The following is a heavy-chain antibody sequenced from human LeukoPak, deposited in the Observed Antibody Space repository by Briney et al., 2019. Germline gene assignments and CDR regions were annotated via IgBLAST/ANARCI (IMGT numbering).Heavy chain of an antibody. CDR2: IIPILGIA. Sequence: SVKVSCKASGGTCSSYTISWVRQATGQGLEWMGRIIPILGIANYAQKFRGRVTITADKSTSTAYMELSSLRSEDTAVYYCARLAVPAATPIFHDYYYMDVWGKGTTVTVSS. CDR3: ARLAVPAATPIFHDYYYMDV. D-gene: IGHD2-2*02. J-gene: IGHJ6*03. V-gene: IGHV1-69*02. CDR1: GGTCSSYT.